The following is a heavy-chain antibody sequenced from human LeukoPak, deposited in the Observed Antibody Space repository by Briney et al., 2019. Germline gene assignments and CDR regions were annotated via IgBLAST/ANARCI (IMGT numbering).Heavy chain of an antibody. V-gene: IGHV4-34*01. J-gene: IGHJ4*02. CDR3: ARSAFVVVPAAPFDY. Sequence: PSETLSLTCAVYGGSFSGYYWSWLRQPPGKGLEWIGEINHSGSTNYNPSLKSRVTISVDTSKNQFSLKLSSVTAADTAVYYCARSAFVVVPAAPFDYWGQGTLVTVSS. D-gene: IGHD2-2*01. CDR1: GGSFSGYY. CDR2: INHSGST.